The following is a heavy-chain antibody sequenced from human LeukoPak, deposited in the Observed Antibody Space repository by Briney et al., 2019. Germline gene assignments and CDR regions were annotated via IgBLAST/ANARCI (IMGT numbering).Heavy chain of an antibody. D-gene: IGHD6-19*01. CDR3: ARGGKQWRGGNYFDS. Sequence: AAVKVSCKASGYTFTDYALHWVRQAPGQSLEWMGWITTGRGETRYSQEFQRRITFTRDTSASTVYMDLSDLRSEDTAVYYCARGGKQWRGGNYFDSWGQGTLVAVSS. CDR1: GYTFTDYA. J-gene: IGHJ4*02. V-gene: IGHV1-3*03. CDR2: ITTGRGET.